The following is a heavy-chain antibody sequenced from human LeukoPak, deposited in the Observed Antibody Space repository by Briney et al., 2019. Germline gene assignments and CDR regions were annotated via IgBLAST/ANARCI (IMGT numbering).Heavy chain of an antibody. CDR1: GGSFTDYY. Sequence: SSETLSLTCAVYGGSFTDYYWSWIRQPPGKGLEWIGEINHRGSTNYNSSLKSRVTISVDRSKNQFSLKLSSVTAADTAAYFCARVPHSTSSIDYWGQGAPVTVSS. V-gene: IGHV4-34*01. CDR3: ARVPHSTSSIDY. J-gene: IGHJ4*02. D-gene: IGHD6-6*01. CDR2: INHRGST.